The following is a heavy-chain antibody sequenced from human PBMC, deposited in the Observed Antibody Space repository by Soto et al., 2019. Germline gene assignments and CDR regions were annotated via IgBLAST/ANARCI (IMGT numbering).Heavy chain of an antibody. D-gene: IGHD3-3*01. J-gene: IGHJ4*02. V-gene: IGHV4-34*01. CDR3: ARGVLGRARYYDFWSGYYTFDY. CDR2: INHSGST. CDR1: GGSFSGYY. Sequence: PSETLSLTCAVYGGSFSGYYWSWIRQPPGKGLEWIGEINHSGSTNYNPSLKSRVTISVDTSKNQFSLKLSSVTAADTAVYYCARGVLGRARYYDFWSGYYTFDYWGQGTLVTSPQ.